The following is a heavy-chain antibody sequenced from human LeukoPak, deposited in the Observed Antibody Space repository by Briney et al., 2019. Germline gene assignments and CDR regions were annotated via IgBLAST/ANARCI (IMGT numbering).Heavy chain of an antibody. J-gene: IGHJ3*02. CDR1: GFTFTSSA. V-gene: IGHV1-58*01. CDR2: IVVGSGNT. D-gene: IGHD3-22*01. CDR3: AADRDNYDTYAFDI. Sequence: SVKVSCKASGFTFTSSAVQWVRQARGQRLEWIGWIVVGSGNTNYAQKFQERVTITRDMSTSTAYMELSSLRSEDTAVYYCAADRDNYDTYAFDIWGQGTMVTVSS.